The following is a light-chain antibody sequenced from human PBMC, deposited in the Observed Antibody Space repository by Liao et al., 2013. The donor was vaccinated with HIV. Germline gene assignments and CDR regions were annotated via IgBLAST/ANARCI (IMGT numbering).Light chain of an antibody. Sequence: SYVLTQPPSVSVAPGKTARITCGGNNIRSKSVHWYQQKPGQAPVLVIYNDSDRPSGIPERFSGSNSGNTATLTISGTQAMDEADYYCQAWDSSIVVFGGGTKLTVL. J-gene: IGLJ3*02. CDR1: NIRSKS. CDR3: QAWDSSIVV. CDR2: NDS. V-gene: IGLV3-21*01.